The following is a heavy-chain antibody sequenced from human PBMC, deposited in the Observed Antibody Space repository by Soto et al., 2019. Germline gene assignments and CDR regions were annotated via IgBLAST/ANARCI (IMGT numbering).Heavy chain of an antibody. D-gene: IGHD1-26*01. V-gene: IGHV3-48*02. CDR3: ARDLAWAFDS. J-gene: IGHJ4*02. CDR2: IGGSGGSI. Sequence: PGGSLRLSCAASGFTFSTFSMNWVRQAPGKGLEWLSYIGGSGGSISYADSVKGRFTIFRDNGKNTLYLQMSSLRDEDTAVYYCARDLAWAFDSWGQGALVTVSS. CDR1: GFTFSTFS.